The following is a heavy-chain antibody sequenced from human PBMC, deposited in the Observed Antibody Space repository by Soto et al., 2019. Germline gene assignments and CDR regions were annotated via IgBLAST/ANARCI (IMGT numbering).Heavy chain of an antibody. D-gene: IGHD6-25*01. V-gene: IGHV1-2*02. Sequence: QVQLVQSGAEVKKPGASVKVSCKASGYTFTGYYMHWVRQAPGQGLEWMGWINPNSGGTNYAPEFQGGVTRTWDTSVSAACMELGRLRSDDTAVYYCARGGGYYFDYWGQGTLVTVSS. J-gene: IGHJ4*02. CDR3: ARGGGYYFDY. CDR1: GYTFTGYY. CDR2: INPNSGGT.